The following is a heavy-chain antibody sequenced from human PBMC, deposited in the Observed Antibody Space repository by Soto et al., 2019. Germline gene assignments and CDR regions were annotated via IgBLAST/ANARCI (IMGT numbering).Heavy chain of an antibody. CDR3: ARGAEAGEGAYFDS. Sequence: QVQLQESGPGLVKPSGTLSLTCAVSSGSISSSNWWSWVRQPPGKGLEWIGEIYHRGSTNYNPSLKSRGTIAVDKSKNQFSLKLSSVTAADTAVYYWARGAEAGEGAYFDSWGQGTLVTVSS. CDR2: IYHRGST. J-gene: IGHJ4*02. D-gene: IGHD6-13*01. CDR1: SGSISSSNW. V-gene: IGHV4-4*02.